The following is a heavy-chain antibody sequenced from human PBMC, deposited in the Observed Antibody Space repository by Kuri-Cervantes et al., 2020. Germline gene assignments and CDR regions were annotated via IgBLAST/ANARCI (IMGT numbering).Heavy chain of an antibody. Sequence: SQTLSLTCGVSGGSVRSNNWWNWVRQPPGKGLEWIGDAYQDGTTNYNPSLKSRVTISVDKSKNQFSLKLSSVTAADTAVYYCAREGRIPAAIINRPYFDYWGQGTLVTVSS. V-gene: IGHV4-4*02. CDR1: GGSVRSNNW. CDR2: AYQDGTT. CDR3: AREGRIPAAIINRPYFDY. J-gene: IGHJ4*02. D-gene: IGHD2-2*01.